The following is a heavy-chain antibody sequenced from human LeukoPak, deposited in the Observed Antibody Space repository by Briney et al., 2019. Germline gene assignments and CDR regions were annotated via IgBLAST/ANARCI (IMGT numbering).Heavy chain of an antibody. CDR2: ISWDGVVT. D-gene: IGHD1-26*01. CDR1: GFVFDDYT. J-gene: IGHJ4*02. V-gene: IGHV3-43*01. Sequence: GGSLRLSCAASGFVFDDYTMHWVRHAPGKGLEWVSLISWDGVVTYYGDSVKGRFTISRDNSKNSLYLEMKSVTIDDSALYYCAKEASGGGYYEWLENWGQGTLVIVSS. CDR3: AKEASGGGYYEWLEN.